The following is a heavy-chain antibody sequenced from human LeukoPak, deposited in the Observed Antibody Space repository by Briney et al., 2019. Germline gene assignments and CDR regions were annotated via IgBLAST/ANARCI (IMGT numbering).Heavy chain of an antibody. CDR3: ARTYYDILTSYNPYFDY. CDR1: AFTFNSYS. D-gene: IGHD3-9*01. V-gene: IGHV3-21*01. Sequence: PGGSLRLSCAASAFTFNSYSMSWVRQAPGKGLEWVASITSTSVSTCYADSVKGRFTISRDNAKNSLYLQMNSLRAEDTAVYYCARTYYDILTSYNPYFDYWGQGTLVTVSS. CDR2: ITSTSVST. J-gene: IGHJ4*02.